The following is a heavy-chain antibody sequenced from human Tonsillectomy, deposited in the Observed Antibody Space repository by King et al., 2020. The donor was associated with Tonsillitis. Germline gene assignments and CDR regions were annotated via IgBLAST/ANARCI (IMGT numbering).Heavy chain of an antibody. CDR1: GGSISSSTSY. CDR3: ARCLSVLEWLPSHYYYYYLDV. CDR2: ISYSGNT. D-gene: IGHD3-3*01. Sequence: VQLQESGPGLVKPSETLSLTCTVSGGSISSSTSYWGWIRQPPGKGLEWIGTISYSGNTYYNPSLKSRATISVDTSKNQFSLTLSSVTAADTAVYYCARCLSVLEWLPSHYYYYYLDVWGKGTTVTVSS. V-gene: IGHV4-39*01. J-gene: IGHJ6*03.